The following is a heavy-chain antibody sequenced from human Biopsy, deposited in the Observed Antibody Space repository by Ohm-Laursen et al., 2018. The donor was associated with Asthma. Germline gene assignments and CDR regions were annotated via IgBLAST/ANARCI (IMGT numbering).Heavy chain of an antibody. CDR2: ISVYNGNT. V-gene: IGHV1-18*01. D-gene: IGHD3-10*01. Sequence: GASVKVSCKPSGYTSNSAGITWVRQAPGQGLEWMGWISVYNGNTKVAQKLRDRVTMITDTSTSTAYMELRSLRSDDTAVYFCARAVDYSHYYGIDVWGQGTTVTVS. CDR3: ARAVDYSHYYGIDV. J-gene: IGHJ6*02. CDR1: GYTSNSAG.